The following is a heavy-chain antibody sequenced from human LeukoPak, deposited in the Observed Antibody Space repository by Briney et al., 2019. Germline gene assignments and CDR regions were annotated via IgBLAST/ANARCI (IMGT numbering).Heavy chain of an antibody. CDR1: GYTFTSYG. V-gene: IGHV1-18*01. CDR3: ARATHSSSWSRVPFDY. Sequence: ASVKVSCKASGYTFTSYGISWVRQAPGQGLEWMGWISAYNGNTNYAQKLQGRVTMTTDTSTSTAYMELRSLRSDDTAVYYCARATHSSSWSRVPFDYWGQGTLVTVSS. CDR2: ISAYNGNT. D-gene: IGHD6-13*01. J-gene: IGHJ4*02.